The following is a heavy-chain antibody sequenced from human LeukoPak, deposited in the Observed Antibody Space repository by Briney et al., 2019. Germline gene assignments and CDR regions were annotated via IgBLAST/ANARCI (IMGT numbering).Heavy chain of an antibody. J-gene: IGHJ6*02. CDR2: INPSGGST. V-gene: IGHV1-46*01. D-gene: IGHD1-26*01. CDR3: ARALAAPPLVGAAGGDYYYYGMDV. CDR1: GYTFTSYY. Sequence: GASVKVSCKASGYTFTSYYTHWVRQAPGQGLEWMGIINPSGGSTSYAQKFQGRVTMTRDTSTSTVYMELSSLRSEDTAVYYCARALAAPPLVGAAGGDYYYYGMDVWGQGTTVTVSS.